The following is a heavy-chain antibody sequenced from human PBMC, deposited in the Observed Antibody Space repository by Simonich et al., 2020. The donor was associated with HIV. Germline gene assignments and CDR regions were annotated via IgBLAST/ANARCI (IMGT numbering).Heavy chain of an antibody. CDR2: IKDDGSEK. CDR1: GFTFSSNW. J-gene: IGHJ1*01. CDR3: TAVYYYGPGTGAIEYFQH. D-gene: IGHD3-10*01. Sequence: EVQLVESGGGLVQPGGSLRLSCAASGFTFSSNWMSWVRQAPGKGLEGVANIKDDGSEKNYVDHLKCRFTISRDNAKNSLYLQMNSLRAEDTAVYYCTAVYYYGPGTGAIEYFQHWGQGTLVTVSS. V-gene: IGHV3-7*01.